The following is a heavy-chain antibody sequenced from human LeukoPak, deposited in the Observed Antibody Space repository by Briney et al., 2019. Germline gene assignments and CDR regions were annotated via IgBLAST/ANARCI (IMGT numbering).Heavy chain of an antibody. D-gene: IGHD3-10*01. CDR3: ASNEVGDDYYGSGSYYSRFVY. V-gene: IGHV1-69*05. CDR1: GGTFSSYA. CDR2: IIPIFGTA. Sequence: ASVKVSCKASGGTFSSYAISWVRQAPGQGLEWMGGIIPIFGTANFAQKFQGRGTITTDESTSTAYMELSSLRSEDTAVYYCASNEVGDDYYGSGSYYSRFVYWGQGTLVTVSS. J-gene: IGHJ4*02.